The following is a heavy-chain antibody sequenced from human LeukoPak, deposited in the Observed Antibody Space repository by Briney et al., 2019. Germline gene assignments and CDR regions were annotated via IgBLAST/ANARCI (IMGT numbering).Heavy chain of an antibody. D-gene: IGHD2-21*02. CDR2: IGTSSTTI. J-gene: IGHJ4*02. CDR1: GFTFSSYT. Sequence: GGSLRLSCAASGFTFSSYTMNWVRQPPGKGLEWVSNIGTSSTTIYYADSVKGRFTISRDNSKNTLYLQMTSLSAEDTAVYYCAKERAYCGGDCYSLSDYWGQGTLVTVSS. CDR3: AKERAYCGGDCYSLSDY. V-gene: IGHV3-48*01.